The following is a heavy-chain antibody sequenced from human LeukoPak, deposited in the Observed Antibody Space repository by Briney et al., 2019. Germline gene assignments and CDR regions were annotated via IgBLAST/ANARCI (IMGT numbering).Heavy chain of an antibody. V-gene: IGHV3-74*01. CDR1: GFTFSSYW. CDR2: MNSDGGAT. D-gene: IGHD2-21*01. Sequence: GGSLRLSCAASGFTFSSYWVHWVRQAPGKGLVWVSRMNSDGGATNYADSVKGRFTISRDNAKNSLYLQMNSLRAEDTAVYYCARDAHTGYYFDYWGQGTLVTVSS. CDR3: ARDAHTGYYFDY. J-gene: IGHJ4*02.